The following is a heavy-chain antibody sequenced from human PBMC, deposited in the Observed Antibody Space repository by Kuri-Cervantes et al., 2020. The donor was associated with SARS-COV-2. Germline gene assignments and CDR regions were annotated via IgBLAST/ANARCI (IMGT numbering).Heavy chain of an antibody. D-gene: IGHD3-22*01. V-gene: IGHV3-30*18. Sequence: GESLKISCAASGFTFSSYGMHWVRQAPGKGLEWVAVISYDGSNKYYADSVKGRFTISRDNSRNTLYLQMNSLRAEDTAVYYCAKEYYYDSSGSLGYWGQGTLVTISS. CDR1: GFTFSSYG. CDR3: AKEYYYDSSGSLGY. CDR2: ISYDGSNK. J-gene: IGHJ4*02.